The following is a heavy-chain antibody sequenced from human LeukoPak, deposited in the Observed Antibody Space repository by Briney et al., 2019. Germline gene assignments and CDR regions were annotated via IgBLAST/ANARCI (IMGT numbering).Heavy chain of an antibody. J-gene: IGHJ4*02. V-gene: IGHV3-53*01. CDR3: ARGWLHSHFDY. CDR2: IYSGGST. CDR1: GFTFSSNY. Sequence: GGSLRLSCAASGFTFSSNYMSWVRQAPGKGLEWVSVIYSGGSTYYADSVKGRFTISRDNSKNTLYLQMNSLRAEDTAVYYCARGWLHSHFDYWGQGTLVTVSS. D-gene: IGHD5-24*01.